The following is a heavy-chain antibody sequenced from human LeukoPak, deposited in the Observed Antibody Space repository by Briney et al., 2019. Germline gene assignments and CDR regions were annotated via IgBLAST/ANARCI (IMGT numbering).Heavy chain of an antibody. Sequence: GGSLRLSCAASGFTFSSYSMNWVRQAPGKGLEWVSYISSSSSTIYYADSVKGRFTISRDNSKNTLYLQMNSLRAEDTAVYYCATGVDMIWFALQSWGQGTLVSVSS. J-gene: IGHJ5*02. D-gene: IGHD3-10*01. V-gene: IGHV3-48*01. CDR1: GFTFSSYS. CDR3: ATGVDMIWFALQS. CDR2: ISSSSSTI.